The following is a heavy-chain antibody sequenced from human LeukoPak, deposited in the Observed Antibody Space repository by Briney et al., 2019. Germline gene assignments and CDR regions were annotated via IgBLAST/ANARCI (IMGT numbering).Heavy chain of an antibody. J-gene: IGHJ4*02. V-gene: IGHV3-23*01. Sequence: GGSLRLSCAASGFTFSNYAMSWVRQAPGKGLEWVSGISGSGGNTYYADSVKGRFTISRDNAKNTLYLQMNSLRAEDTAVYYRAKAYSIGWYYFDCWGQGTLVTVSS. CDR1: GFTFSNYA. CDR2: ISGSGGNT. CDR3: AKAYSIGWYYFDC. D-gene: IGHD6-19*01.